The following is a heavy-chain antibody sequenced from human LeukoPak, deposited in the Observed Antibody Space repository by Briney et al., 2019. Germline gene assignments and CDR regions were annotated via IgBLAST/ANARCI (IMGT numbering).Heavy chain of an antibody. Sequence: SVKVSCKSSGGTFSSYAISWVRQAPAQGLEWMGGIIHIFGTANYAQKFQGSVTITADESTRTAYMELSSLRSEDTAVYYCARGFGYCSSTSCSRAADPRTYWGQGTLVTVSS. J-gene: IGHJ4*02. V-gene: IGHV1-69*13. D-gene: IGHD2-2*01. CDR1: GGTFSSYA. CDR2: IIHIFGTA. CDR3: ARGFGYCSSTSCSRAADPRTY.